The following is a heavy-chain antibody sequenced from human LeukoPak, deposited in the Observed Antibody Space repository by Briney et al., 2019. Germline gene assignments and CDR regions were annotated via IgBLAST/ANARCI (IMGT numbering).Heavy chain of an antibody. J-gene: IGHJ4*02. CDR3: ARDFGRGYSYGYKDY. V-gene: IGHV1-2*02. Sequence: ASVKVSCKASGYTFTGYYIVWVRQAPGQGLEWMGWINPNSGGTNYAQKFQGRVTMTRDTSISTAYMELSRLRSDDTAVYYCARDFGRGYSYGYKDYWGQGTLVTVSS. CDR2: INPNSGGT. CDR1: GYTFTGYY. D-gene: IGHD5-18*01.